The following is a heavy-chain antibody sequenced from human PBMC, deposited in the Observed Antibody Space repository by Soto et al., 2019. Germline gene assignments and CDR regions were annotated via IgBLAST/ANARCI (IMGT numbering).Heavy chain of an antibody. Sequence: EGQLLESGGGLVQPGGSLRLSCAASGFTFSSYAMTWVRQAPWKGLEWVSSISGSGISTYYADSVKGRFTISRDNSKNTLYLQMNSLRAEDAAVYYCAKSAGSNAYYPNDYWGQGTLVTVSS. CDR2: ISGSGIST. CDR1: GFTFSSYA. J-gene: IGHJ4*02. CDR3: AKSAGSNAYYPNDY. D-gene: IGHD3-16*01. V-gene: IGHV3-23*01.